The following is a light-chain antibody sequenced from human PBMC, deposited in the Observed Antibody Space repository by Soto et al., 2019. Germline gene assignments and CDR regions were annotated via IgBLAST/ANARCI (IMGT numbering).Light chain of an antibody. CDR3: QQYGDSPVT. J-gene: IGKJ1*01. CDR1: QSVSSY. CDR2: EAS. Sequence: EIVMTQSPGTLSLSPGERATLSCRASQSVSSYLAWYQQKPGQAPRLLISEASDRATGIPDRFSGSGSGTDFTLTISRLVPEDFAVYYCQQYGDSPVTFGQGTKVDIK. V-gene: IGKV3-20*01.